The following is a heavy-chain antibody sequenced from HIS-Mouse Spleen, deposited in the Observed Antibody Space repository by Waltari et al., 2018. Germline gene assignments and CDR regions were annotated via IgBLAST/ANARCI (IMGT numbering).Heavy chain of an antibody. J-gene: IGHJ2*01. Sequence: QLQLQESGPGLVKPSATLSLPCTVSGGSIRSRSSYWGWTRQPPGKGLVWIGSIYYSGSTYYNPSLKSRVTISVDTSKNQFSLKLSSVTAADTAVYYCAREIPYSSSWYDWYFDLWGRGTLVTVSS. V-gene: IGHV4-39*07. CDR3: AREIPYSSSWYDWYFDL. CDR2: IYYSGST. D-gene: IGHD6-13*01. CDR1: GGSIRSRSSY.